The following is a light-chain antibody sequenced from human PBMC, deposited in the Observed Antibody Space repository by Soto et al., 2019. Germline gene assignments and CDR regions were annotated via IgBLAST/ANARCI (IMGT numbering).Light chain of an antibody. CDR2: KNN. CDR3: AAWDDSLRSVV. V-gene: IGLV1-47*01. Sequence: QSVLTQAPSASGTPGQRVTISCSGSSSDIGSNYVSWYQQVPGTAPKLLIYKNNQRPSGVPERFSGSKSGTSASLAISGLRSEDEADYFCAAWDDSLRSVVFGGGTKLTVL. J-gene: IGLJ2*01. CDR1: SSDIGSNY.